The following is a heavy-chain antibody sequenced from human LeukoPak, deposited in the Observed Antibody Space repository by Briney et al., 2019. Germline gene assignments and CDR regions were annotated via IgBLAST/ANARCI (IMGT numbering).Heavy chain of an antibody. D-gene: IGHD6-6*01. CDR1: GYTFNTYG. J-gene: IGHJ6*04. CDR2: ISTYNGNT. CDR3: ARGSSRMDV. Sequence: ASVKVSCKPSGYTFNTYGLSWVRQAPGQGLEWMGWISTYNGNTNYAQKLQGRVTMTTDTSTSIAYMELRSLRSDDTAVYYCARGSSRMDVWGNGTTLTVSS. V-gene: IGHV1-18*01.